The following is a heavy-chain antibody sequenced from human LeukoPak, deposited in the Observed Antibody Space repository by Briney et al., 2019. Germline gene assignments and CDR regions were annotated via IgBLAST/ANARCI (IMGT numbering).Heavy chain of an antibody. V-gene: IGHV3-53*01. Sequence: PGGSLRIYCAASGLTVSTYYMTWVRQAPGKGLECVSVIYSGGSTYYADSVKGRFTVSRDNSKNTLYLQMNSLRAEDTAMYYCARGLGYCTSTTCLLPFDYWGQGTLVTVSS. CDR1: GLTVSTYY. CDR2: IYSGGST. D-gene: IGHD2-2*01. CDR3: ARGLGYCTSTTCLLPFDY. J-gene: IGHJ4*02.